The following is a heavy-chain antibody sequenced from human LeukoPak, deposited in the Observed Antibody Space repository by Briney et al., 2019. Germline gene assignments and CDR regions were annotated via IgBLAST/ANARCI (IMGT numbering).Heavy chain of an antibody. CDR1: GFTFSSYG. V-gene: IGHV3-30*02. Sequence: HPGGSLRLSCAASGFTFSSYGMHWVRQAPGKGLEWVTFIRNDESNKNYADSVKGRFTISRDNSKNTLYLQMNSLRAEDTAVYFCAKEDVAAAGRYFQHWGQGTLVTVSS. D-gene: IGHD6-13*01. CDR3: AKEDVAAAGRYFQH. J-gene: IGHJ1*01. CDR2: IRNDESNK.